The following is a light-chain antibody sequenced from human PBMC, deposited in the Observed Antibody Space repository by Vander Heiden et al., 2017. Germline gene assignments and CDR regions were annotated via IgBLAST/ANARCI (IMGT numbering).Light chain of an antibody. CDR1: QTISTY. Sequence: DIQMTQSPSSLSASVGDRVTITCLASQTISTYVNWYQQKPGKAPNLLIYDASRLHSGVPSRFSGSGSGTEFTLTINSLQPEDFATYYCQQSDDMPLMFGQGTKV. CDR2: DAS. J-gene: IGKJ1*01. CDR3: QQSDDMPLM. V-gene: IGKV1-39*01.